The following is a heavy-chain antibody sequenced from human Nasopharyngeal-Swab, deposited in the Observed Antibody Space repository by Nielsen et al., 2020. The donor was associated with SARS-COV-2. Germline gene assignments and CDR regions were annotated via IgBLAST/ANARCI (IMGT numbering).Heavy chain of an antibody. Sequence: GESLKISCAASGFTFDDYAMHWVRQAPGKGLVWVSRINSDGSSTSYADSVKGRFTISRDNAKNTLYLQMNSLRAEDTAVYYCARGYGSYPYYYGMDVWGQGTTVTVSS. CDR2: INSDGSST. CDR3: ARGYGSYPYYYGMDV. V-gene: IGHV3-74*01. CDR1: GFTFDDYA. D-gene: IGHD1-26*01. J-gene: IGHJ6*02.